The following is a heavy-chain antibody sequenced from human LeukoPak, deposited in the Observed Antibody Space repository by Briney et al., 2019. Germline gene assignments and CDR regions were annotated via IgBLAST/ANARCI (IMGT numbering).Heavy chain of an antibody. J-gene: IGHJ5*02. D-gene: IGHD5-24*01. CDR1: GYTFTSNY. CDR2: ISPSGGST. CDR3: ARDNSVRDEAWWFNP. Sequence: ASVKVSCKAFGYTFTSNYMHWARQAPGQGPEWMGVISPSGGSTTYAQKFQGRVTLTRDMSTSPDYLELSSLRSEDTAVYYCARDNSVRDEAWWFNPWGQGTLVTASS. V-gene: IGHV1-46*01.